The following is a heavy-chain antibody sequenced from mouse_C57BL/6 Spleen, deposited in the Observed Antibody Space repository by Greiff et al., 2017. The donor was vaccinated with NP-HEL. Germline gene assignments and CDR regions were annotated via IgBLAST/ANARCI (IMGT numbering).Heavy chain of an antibody. CDR3: ARDPGNPYAMDY. CDR1: GFTFSDYY. CDR2: INYDGSST. Sequence: EVQLVESEGGLVQPGSSMKLSCTASGFTFSDYYMAWVRQVPEKGLEWVANINYDGSSTYYLDSLKSRFIISRDNAKNILYLQMSSLKSEDTATYYCARDPGNPYAMDYWGQGTSVTVSS. D-gene: IGHD2-1*01. J-gene: IGHJ4*01. V-gene: IGHV5-16*01.